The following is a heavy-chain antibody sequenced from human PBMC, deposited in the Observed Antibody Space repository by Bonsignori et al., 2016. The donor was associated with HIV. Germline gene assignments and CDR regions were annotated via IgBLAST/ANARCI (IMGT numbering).Heavy chain of an antibody. D-gene: IGHD3-10*01. V-gene: IGHV3-49*02. CDR3: TSGGATGSGSYHPKYYYMDV. J-gene: IGHJ6*03. Sequence: WIRQPPGKGLEWVGFIRSKASGGTTEYAASVKGRFSISRDDSKSIAYLQMNSLKTEDTAVYYCTSGGATGSGSYHPKYYYMDVWGKGTTVTVSS. CDR2: IRSKASGGTT.